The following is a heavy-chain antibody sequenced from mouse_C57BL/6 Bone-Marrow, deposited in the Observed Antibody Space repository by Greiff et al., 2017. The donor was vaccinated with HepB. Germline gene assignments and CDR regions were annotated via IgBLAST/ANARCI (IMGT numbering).Heavy chain of an antibody. CDR2: INPGSGGT. V-gene: IGHV1-54*01. J-gene: IGHJ1*03. Sequence: LEESGAELVRPGTSVKVSCKASGYAFTNYLIEWVKQRPGQGLEWIGVINPGSGGTNYNEKFKGKATLTADKSSSTAYMQLSSLTSEDSAVYFCAREGGYYRYFDVWGTGTTVTVSS. CDR1: GYAFTNYL. CDR3: AREGGYYRYFDV. D-gene: IGHD1-1*02.